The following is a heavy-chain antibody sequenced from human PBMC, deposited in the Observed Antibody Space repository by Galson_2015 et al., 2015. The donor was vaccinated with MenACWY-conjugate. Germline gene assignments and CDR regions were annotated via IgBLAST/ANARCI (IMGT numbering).Heavy chain of an antibody. J-gene: IGHJ6*02. V-gene: IGHV3-48*02. CDR1: GLTFSSYS. Sequence: SLRLSCAASGLTFSSYSMNWVRQAPRKGLERVSDISSSSSTIYYADSVKGRFTISRDNAKNSLYLQMNSLRDEDTAVYYCARDPGYSYGYYYYYGMDVWGQGTTVTVSS. CDR2: ISSSSSTI. D-gene: IGHD5-18*01. CDR3: ARDPGYSYGYYYYYGMDV.